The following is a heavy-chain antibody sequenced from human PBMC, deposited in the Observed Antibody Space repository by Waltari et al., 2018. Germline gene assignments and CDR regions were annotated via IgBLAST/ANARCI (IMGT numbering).Heavy chain of an antibody. D-gene: IGHD2-21*01. J-gene: IGHJ6*03. V-gene: IGHV4-61*02. CDR2: IYAGGVT. Sequence: QVQLQESGPGLVKPSQTLSLTCTVSGGSISSGSYYWSWIRQPAGKGLEWIGRIYAGGVTTYNPSHKSRVTISVDTSKNQFSLKLSSVTAADAAVYYCARDGEKDYYYYRDVWGKGTTVTVSS. CDR3: ARDGEKDYYYYRDV. CDR1: GGSISSGSYY.